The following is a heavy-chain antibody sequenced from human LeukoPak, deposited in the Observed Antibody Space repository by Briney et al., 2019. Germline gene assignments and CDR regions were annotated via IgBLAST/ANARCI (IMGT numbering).Heavy chain of an antibody. CDR2: ISGSGDST. CDR1: GFTFSNYA. J-gene: IGHJ4*02. D-gene: IGHD6-19*01. Sequence: GGSLRLSCAASGFTFSNYAMRWVRQAPGKGLEWVSGISGSGDSTYYADSVKGRFTISRDNSKNTLYLQMNSLRAEDTAVYYCARRSGIAVAGAFDYWGQGTLVTVSS. CDR3: ARRSGIAVAGAFDY. V-gene: IGHV3-23*01.